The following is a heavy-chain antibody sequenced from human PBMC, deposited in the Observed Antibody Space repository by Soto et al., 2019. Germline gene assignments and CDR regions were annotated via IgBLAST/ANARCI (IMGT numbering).Heavy chain of an antibody. CDR2: ISAYNGNT. CDR3: ARQYYYDSSGYYYGYAFNI. CDR1: GYTFTSYG. V-gene: IGHV1-18*04. D-gene: IGHD3-22*01. Sequence: GASVKVSCKASGYTFTSYGISWVRQAPGQGLEWMGWISAYNGNTNYAQKLQGRVTMTTDTSTSTAYMELRSLRSDDTAVYYCARQYYYDSSGYYYGYAFNICGQGTMVTVSS. J-gene: IGHJ3*02.